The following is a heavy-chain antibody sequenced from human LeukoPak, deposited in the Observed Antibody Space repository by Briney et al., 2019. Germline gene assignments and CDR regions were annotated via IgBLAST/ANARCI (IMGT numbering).Heavy chain of an antibody. CDR3: ARDRLGYCSSTSCSNFDY. CDR2: ISAYNGNT. CDR1: GYTFTSYV. V-gene: IGHV1-18*01. J-gene: IGHJ4*02. Sequence: ASVKVSCKASGYTFTSYVISWVRQAPGQGLEWMGWISAYNGNTNYAQKLQGRVTMTTDTSTSTAYMELRSLRSDDTAVYYCARDRLGYCSSTSCSNFDYWGQGTLVTVSS. D-gene: IGHD2-2*01.